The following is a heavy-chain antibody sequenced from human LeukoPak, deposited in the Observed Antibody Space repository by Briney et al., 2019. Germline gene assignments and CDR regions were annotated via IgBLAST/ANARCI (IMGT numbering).Heavy chain of an antibody. CDR3: ARDRAPDYYDSSGYYFDY. CDR1: GFTFSSNY. J-gene: IGHJ4*02. CDR2: IYSGGST. Sequence: PGGSPRLSCAASGFTFSSNYMSWVRQAPGKGLEWVSVIYSGGSTYYADSVKGRFTISRDNSKNTLYLQMNSLRAEDTAVYYCARDRAPDYYDSSGYYFDYWGQGTLVTVSS. D-gene: IGHD3-22*01. V-gene: IGHV3-66*01.